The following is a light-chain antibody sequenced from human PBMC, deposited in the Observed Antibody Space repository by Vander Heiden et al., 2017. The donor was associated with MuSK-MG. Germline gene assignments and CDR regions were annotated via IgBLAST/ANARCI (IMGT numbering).Light chain of an antibody. CDR2: DNN. V-gene: IGLV1-51*01. Sequence: QSVLTQPPSVSASPGPKATISCSGSSSNIGHNYVSWYQQVPGRPPKVLIYDNNKRPAGVPDRFSASKSGTSATLGITGRQNGDEAYYYCGTWDGSMRAVFGGGTRLTVL. J-gene: IGLJ3*02. CDR1: SSNIGHNY. CDR3: GTWDGSMRAV.